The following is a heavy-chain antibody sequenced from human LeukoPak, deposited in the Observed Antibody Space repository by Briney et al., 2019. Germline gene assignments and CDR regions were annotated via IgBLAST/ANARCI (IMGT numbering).Heavy chain of an antibody. J-gene: IGHJ5*02. D-gene: IGHD2-2*01. V-gene: IGHV4-39*01. Sequence: PSETLSLTCTVSGGSISSSSYYWGWIRQPPGKWLEWIVSVYYSGTAYYNPARKSRVTISVDTSKNQFSLKLSSVTAADTAVYYCATHLRYCSSTTCYAPWFDPWGQGTLVTVSS. CDR3: ATHLRYCSSTTCYAPWFDP. CDR1: GGSISSSSYY. CDR2: VYYSGTA.